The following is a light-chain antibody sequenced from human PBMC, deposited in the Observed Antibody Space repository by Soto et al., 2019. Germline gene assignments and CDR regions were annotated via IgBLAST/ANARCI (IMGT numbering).Light chain of an antibody. CDR2: DVS. CDR3: SSYTISSYV. Sequence: QSVLTQPASVSGSPGQSSTISCTGTSSDVGGYNYVSWYQQHPGKAPKLMIYDVSNRPSGVSNRFSGSKSGNTASLTISGLQAEDEADYYCSSYTISSYVFGTGTKVTVL. V-gene: IGLV2-14*01. CDR1: SSDVGGYNY. J-gene: IGLJ1*01.